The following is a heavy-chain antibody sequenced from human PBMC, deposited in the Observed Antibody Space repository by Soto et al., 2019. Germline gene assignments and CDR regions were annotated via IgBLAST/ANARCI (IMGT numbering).Heavy chain of an antibody. J-gene: IGHJ4*02. CDR2: ISYHGSDK. Sequence: QVQLVESGGGVVQPGRSLRLSCAASGFTFSNYGMHWVRQAPGKGLEWVAVISYHGSDKYYADSVKGRFTISRDNSKNTMYLKMASLRDEATAVYYCAKDHLTTTVTTVGYWGQGTLVTVSS. V-gene: IGHV3-30*18. D-gene: IGHD4-17*01. CDR3: AKDHLTTTVTTVGY. CDR1: GFTFSNYG.